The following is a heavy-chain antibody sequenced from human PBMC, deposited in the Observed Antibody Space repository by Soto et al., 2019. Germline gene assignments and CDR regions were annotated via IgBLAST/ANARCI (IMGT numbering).Heavy chain of an antibody. Sequence: SETLSLTCAVSGGSISSGGNSWSWIRQPPGKGLEWIGYIYQSGSTYYNPSLKRRVTISVDRSKNQFSLKLSSVTAADTAVYYCARSVVRGVMGSYYYNGMDVWGQGTTVTVSS. CDR2: IYQSGST. CDR1: GGSISSGGNS. CDR3: ARSVVRGVMGSYYYNGMDV. V-gene: IGHV4-30-2*01. D-gene: IGHD3-10*01. J-gene: IGHJ6*02.